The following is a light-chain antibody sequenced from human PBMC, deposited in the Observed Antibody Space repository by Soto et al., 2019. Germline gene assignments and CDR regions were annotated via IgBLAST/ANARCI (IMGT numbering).Light chain of an antibody. CDR2: GVS. CDR1: SSDVGGYNY. V-gene: IGLV2-14*01. J-gene: IGLJ1*01. CDR3: TSYTTSSTHYV. Sequence: QSALTQPASVSGSPGQSITISCTGTSSDVGGYNYVSWYQQYPGKAPKLMVYGVSNRPSGVSNRFSDSKSGNTASLTISGLQAEDEADYYCTSYTTSSTHYVFGTGTKLTVL.